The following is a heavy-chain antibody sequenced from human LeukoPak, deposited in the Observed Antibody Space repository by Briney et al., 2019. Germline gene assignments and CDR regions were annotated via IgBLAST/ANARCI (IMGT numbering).Heavy chain of an antibody. Sequence: GGSLRLSCAASEFTVSSNYMSWVRQAPGKGLEWVSVIYSGGSTYYADSVKGRFTISRDNSKNTLYLQMNSLRAEDTAVYYCARDLGSWNYVNDYMDVWGKGTTVTVSS. V-gene: IGHV3-66*02. D-gene: IGHD1-7*01. J-gene: IGHJ6*03. CDR2: IYSGGST. CDR1: EFTVSSNY. CDR3: ARDLGSWNYVNDYMDV.